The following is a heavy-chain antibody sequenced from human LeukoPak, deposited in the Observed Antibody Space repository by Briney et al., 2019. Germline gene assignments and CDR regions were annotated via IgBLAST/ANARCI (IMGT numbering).Heavy chain of an antibody. CDR2: INHSGST. CDR1: GGSFSGYY. CDR3: ARIYDGSGYIDY. Sequence: SETLSLTCAVYGGSFSGYYWSWIRQPPGKGLEWIGEINHSGSTNYNPSLKSRVTISVDTSKNQFSLKLSSVTAADTAVYYCARIYDGSGYIDYWGQGTLVTVSS. V-gene: IGHV4-34*01. D-gene: IGHD3-22*01. J-gene: IGHJ4*02.